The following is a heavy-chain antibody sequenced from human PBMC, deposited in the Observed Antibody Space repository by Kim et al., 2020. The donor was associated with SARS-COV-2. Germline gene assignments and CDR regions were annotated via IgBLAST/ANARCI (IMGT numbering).Heavy chain of an antibody. V-gene: IGHV4-34*01. CDR1: GGSFSGYY. J-gene: IGHJ4*02. CDR2: INHSGST. D-gene: IGHD3-10*01. CDR3: ARASTPGLYYYGSGSYLDY. Sequence: SETLSLTCAVYGGSFSGYYWSWIRQPPGKGLEWIGEINHSGSTNYNPSLKSRVTISVDTSKNQFSLKLSSVTAADTAVYYCARASTPGLYYYGSGSYLDYWGQGTLVTVSS.